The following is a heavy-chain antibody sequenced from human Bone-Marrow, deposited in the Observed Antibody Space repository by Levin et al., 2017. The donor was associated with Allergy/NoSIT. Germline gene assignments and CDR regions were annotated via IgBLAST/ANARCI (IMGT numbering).Heavy chain of an antibody. D-gene: IGHD3-22*01. J-gene: IGHJ4*02. Sequence: GESLKISCAASGFTFSSFAMHWVRQAPGKGLEWVAVISYDGSNIYYGDSVKGRFTISRDNAKNTLYLQMNSLRPEDTAVYYCARRGSRDTSGFYYFHYWGQGTLVTVSS. CDR2: ISYDGSNI. CDR3: ARRGSRDTSGFYYFHY. V-gene: IGHV3-30-3*01. CDR1: GFTFSSFA.